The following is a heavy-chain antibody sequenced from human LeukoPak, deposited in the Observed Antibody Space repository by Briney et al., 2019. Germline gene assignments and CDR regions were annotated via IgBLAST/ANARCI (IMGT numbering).Heavy chain of an antibody. J-gene: IGHJ4*02. CDR2: TSGSAATI. CDR3: ARMTTVTHY. Sequence: PGGSLRLSCAASGFTFSNYEMNWVRQAPGKGLEWLSYTSGSAATIYYADSVQGRFTTSRDNAKNSLYLQMNSLRAEDTAVYYCARMTTVTHYWGQGTLVTVSS. CDR1: GFTFSNYE. V-gene: IGHV3-48*03. D-gene: IGHD4-17*01.